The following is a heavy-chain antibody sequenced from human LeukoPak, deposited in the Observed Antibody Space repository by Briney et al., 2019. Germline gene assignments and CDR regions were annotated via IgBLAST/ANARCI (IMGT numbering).Heavy chain of an antibody. CDR1: GFTFSTYA. Sequence: GGSLRLSCAASGFTFSTYAISWVRQAPGKGLEWLSVISGRANSAYYADSVKGRFTISRDNSQNTVSLQMNSLRAEDTAVYFCAKHMVWAHYYFDYWGQGTVVTVSS. J-gene: IGHJ4*02. CDR2: ISGRANSA. CDR3: AKHMVWAHYYFDY. V-gene: IGHV3-23*01. D-gene: IGHD2-8*01.